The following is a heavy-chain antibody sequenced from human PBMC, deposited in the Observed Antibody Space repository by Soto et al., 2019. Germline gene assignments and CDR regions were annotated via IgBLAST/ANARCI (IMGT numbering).Heavy chain of an antibody. CDR3: SITTAGGARRYSSGWYVY. CDR2: ISGSGGST. D-gene: IGHD6-19*01. V-gene: IGHV3-23*01. J-gene: IGHJ4*02. CDR1: GFTFSGYA. Sequence: EVQLLESGGGLVQPGGSLRLSCAASGFTFSGYAMTWVRQAPGKGLEWVSTISGSGGSTYYADSVTGRFTISRDNSTNTLYRQMNSLRAEDTAVYYCSITTAGGARRYSSGWYVYLGQGTLVTVSS.